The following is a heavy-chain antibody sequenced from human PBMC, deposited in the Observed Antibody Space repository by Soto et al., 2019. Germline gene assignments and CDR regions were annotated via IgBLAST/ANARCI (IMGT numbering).Heavy chain of an antibody. V-gene: IGHV3-73*01. Sequence: GGSLRLSCATSGFTFSGSAMHWGRQASGKGLEWVGRIRSKANSYATAYAASVKGRFTISRDDSKNTAYLQMNSLKTEDTAVYYCTPSGWPYYFDYWGQGTLVTVSS. CDR2: IRSKANSYAT. J-gene: IGHJ4*02. CDR1: GFTFSGSA. CDR3: TPSGWPYYFDY. D-gene: IGHD6-19*01.